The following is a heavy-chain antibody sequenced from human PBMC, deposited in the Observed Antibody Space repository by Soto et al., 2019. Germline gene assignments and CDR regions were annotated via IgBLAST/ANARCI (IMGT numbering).Heavy chain of an antibody. J-gene: IGHJ5*02. CDR2: IYYSGST. Sequence: QVQLQESGPGLVKPSQTLSLTCTVSGGSISSGDYYWSWIRQHQGTGLEWIGYIYYSGSTYYNPSLKSRVTISVDTSKNQCSLKLSSVTAADTAVYYCARLWSGSRQGFDPWGQGTLVTVSS. CDR3: ARLWSGSRQGFDP. CDR1: GGSISSGDYY. V-gene: IGHV4-31*03. D-gene: IGHD3-3*01.